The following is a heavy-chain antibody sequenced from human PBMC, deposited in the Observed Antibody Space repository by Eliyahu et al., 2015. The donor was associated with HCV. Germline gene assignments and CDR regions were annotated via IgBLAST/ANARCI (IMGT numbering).Heavy chain of an antibody. J-gene: IGHJ3*02. V-gene: IGHV3-53*01. CDR2: IYSGGST. CDR3: ARDQDTAMGSNAFDI. Sequence: EVQLVESGGGLIQPGGSLRLSCAASGFTVSSNYMSWVRQAPGKGLEWVSVIYSGGSTYYADSVKGRFTISRDNSKNTLYLQMNSLRAEDTAVYYCARDQDTAMGSNAFDIWGQGTMVTVSS. CDR1: GFTVSSNY. D-gene: IGHD5-18*01.